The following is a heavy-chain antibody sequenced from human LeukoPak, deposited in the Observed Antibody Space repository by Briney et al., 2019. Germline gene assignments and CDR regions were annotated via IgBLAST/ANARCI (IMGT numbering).Heavy chain of an antibody. Sequence: PSETLSLTCTVSGGSISSSSYYWGWIRQPPGKGLEWIGSIYYSGSTYYNPSLKSRVTISVDTSKNQFSLKLSSVTAADTAVYYCARITGDIVVVVAARGFAFDIWGQGTMVTVSS. CDR3: ARITGDIVVVVAARGFAFDI. J-gene: IGHJ3*02. D-gene: IGHD2-15*01. CDR2: IYYSGST. CDR1: GGSISSSSYY. V-gene: IGHV4-39*07.